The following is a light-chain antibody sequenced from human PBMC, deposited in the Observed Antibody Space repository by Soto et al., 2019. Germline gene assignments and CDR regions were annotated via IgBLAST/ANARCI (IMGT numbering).Light chain of an antibody. CDR2: AAS. CDR3: QRYYNAPFT. V-gene: IGKV1-27*01. CDR1: QGIKNY. Sequence: DIQVTQYPSSLSASVGDRVTITCRASQGIKNYLAWYQQKPGEIPKLLIYAASTLESGIPPRFSGSGSGTDFTLTINNLQPEDVATYSCQRYYNAPFTFGGGTKVEIK. J-gene: IGKJ4*01.